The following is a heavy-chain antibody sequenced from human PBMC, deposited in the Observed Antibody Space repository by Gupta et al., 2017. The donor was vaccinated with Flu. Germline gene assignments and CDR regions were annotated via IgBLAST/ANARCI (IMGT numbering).Heavy chain of an antibody. J-gene: IGHJ5*02. D-gene: IGHD1-1*01. CDR3: TRDAGTRKRGFDA. CDR1: VNYNY. CDR2: IYGGGTT. V-gene: IGHV3-53*01. Sequence: VNYNYMNWVGQGPGKGLEWLSVIYGGGTTQYAESVRGRFTISRDDSKNTVDLHMYSLRAEDTAVYYCTRDAGTRKRGFDAWGQGTLVTVSS.